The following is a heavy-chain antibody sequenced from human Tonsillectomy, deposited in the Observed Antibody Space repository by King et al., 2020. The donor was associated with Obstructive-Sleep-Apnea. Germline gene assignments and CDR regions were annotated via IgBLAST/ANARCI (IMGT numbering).Heavy chain of an antibody. J-gene: IGHJ5*02. Sequence: VQLVESGAEVKKPGESLKISCKGSGYSFTSYWIGGVRHMPGKVLEWMGVIYTGDSDTRYSPSFQGQVTIPADKSISTAYLQWSSLKASDTAMYYCARQGFGGQGSNWFDPWGQGTLVTVSS. V-gene: IGHV5-51*01. D-gene: IGHD3-10*01. CDR1: GYSFTSYW. CDR2: IYTGDSDT. CDR3: ARQGFGGQGSNWFDP.